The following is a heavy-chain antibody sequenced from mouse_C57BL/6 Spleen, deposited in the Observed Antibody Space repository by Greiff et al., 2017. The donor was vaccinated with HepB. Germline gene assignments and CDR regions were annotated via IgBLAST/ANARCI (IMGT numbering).Heavy chain of an antibody. D-gene: IGHD1-1*01. CDR1: GFSLTSYG. J-gene: IGHJ4*01. CDR2: IWSGGST. V-gene: IGHV2-2*01. Sequence: QVQLKESGPGLVQPSQSLSITCTVSGFSLTSYGVHWVRQSPGKGLEWLGVIWSGGSTDYNAAFISRLSISKDNSKSQVFFKMNSLQADDTAIYYCARRITTVVEDYAMDYWGQGTSVTVSS. CDR3: ARRITTVVEDYAMDY.